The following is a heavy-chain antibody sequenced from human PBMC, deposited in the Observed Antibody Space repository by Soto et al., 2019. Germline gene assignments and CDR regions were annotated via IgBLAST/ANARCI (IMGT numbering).Heavy chain of an antibody. CDR3: AKGLSGAFDI. Sequence: EVQLVESGGGLVQPGRSLRLSCAASGFTFDDYAMHWVRQAPGKGLEWVSGISWNSCSIGYADSVKGRFTISRDNAKNSLYLQMNSLRAEDTALYYCAKGLSGAFDIWGQGTMVTVSS. V-gene: IGHV3-9*01. J-gene: IGHJ3*02. CDR1: GFTFDDYA. CDR2: ISWNSCSI. D-gene: IGHD3-10*01.